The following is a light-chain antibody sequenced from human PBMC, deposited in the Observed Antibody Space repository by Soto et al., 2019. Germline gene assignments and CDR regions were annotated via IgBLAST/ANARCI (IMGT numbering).Light chain of an antibody. Sequence: DIVLTQSPGTLSLSPGARATLSCRASQSVPSSYLAWYQQKPGQAPRLLIYDASSRATDIPDRFSGSGSGTDFILTIGRVEPEDSAVYSCQQHGCPSLYSFGHGTKLEI. V-gene: IGKV3-20*01. CDR1: QSVPSSY. CDR3: QQHGCPSLYS. J-gene: IGKJ2*01. CDR2: DAS.